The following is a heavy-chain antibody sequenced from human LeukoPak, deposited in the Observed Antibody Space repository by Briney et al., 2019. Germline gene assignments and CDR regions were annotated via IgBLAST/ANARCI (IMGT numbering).Heavy chain of an antibody. CDR3: ARELSTTVTSPIDY. CDR2: FNPHSGGT. Sequence: ASVKVSCKASGYTFTGYYVHWVRQAPGQGLEWMGRFNPHSGGTNYAQKFQGRVTMTRDTSTSTAYVELSSLTSDDTAVYYCARELSTTVTSPIDYWGQGTLVTVSS. CDR1: GYTFTGYY. J-gene: IGHJ4*02. V-gene: IGHV1-2*06. D-gene: IGHD4-17*01.